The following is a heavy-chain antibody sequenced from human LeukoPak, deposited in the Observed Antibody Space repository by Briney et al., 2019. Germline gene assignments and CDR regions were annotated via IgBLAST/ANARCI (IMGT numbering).Heavy chain of an antibody. J-gene: IGHJ4*02. CDR3: ATDIGHSIHYFVS. CDR2: IKQDGNEE. V-gene: IGHV3-7*01. Sequence: GGSLRLSCAASGFSFGSYWMSWVRQAPGKGLEWVANIKQDGNEEFYVDSVKGRFTISRDNGKNSLYLHMHSLGAEDTAVYYCATDIGHSIHYFVSWGRGTLVTVSS. CDR1: GFSFGSYW. D-gene: IGHD1-26*01.